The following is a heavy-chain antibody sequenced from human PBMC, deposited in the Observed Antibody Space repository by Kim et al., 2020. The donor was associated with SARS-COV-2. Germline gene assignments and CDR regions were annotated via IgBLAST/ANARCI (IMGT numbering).Heavy chain of an antibody. V-gene: IGHV4-59*01. Sequence: SETLSLTCTVSSDSISSYYWSWIRQLPGKGLEWLGYIYYSGSTDYNPSLKSRVTISWDTSKNQVSLDVTSVSAADTAVYSCTRSEGRGSWHQFDYWGQGMLVTVSS. CDR3: TRSEGRGSWHQFDY. J-gene: IGHJ4*02. D-gene: IGHD6-13*01. CDR2: IYYSGST. CDR1: SDSISSYY.